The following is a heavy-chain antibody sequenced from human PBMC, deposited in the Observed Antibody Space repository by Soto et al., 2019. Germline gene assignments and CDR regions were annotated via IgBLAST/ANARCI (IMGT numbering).Heavy chain of an antibody. V-gene: IGHV4-31*03. CDR3: ASVRGGYYYAMDV. J-gene: IGHJ6*02. CDR2: IYYSGST. CDR1: GGSISSGGYY. Sequence: SETLSLTCTVSGGSISSGGYYWSWIRQHPGKGLEWIGYIYYSGSTYYKPSLKSRVTISVDTSKNQFSLKLSSVTAADTAVYYCASVRGGYYYAMDVWGQGTTVTVSS. D-gene: IGHD3-10*02.